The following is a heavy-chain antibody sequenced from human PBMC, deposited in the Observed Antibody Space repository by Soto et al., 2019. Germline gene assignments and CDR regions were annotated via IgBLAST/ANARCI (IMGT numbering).Heavy chain of an antibody. CDR3: ARGPVSLRFLEWFPDAFDI. J-gene: IGHJ3*02. Sequence: GASVKVSSKASGYTFTSYDITWVRQATGQGLEWMGWMNPNRGNTGYAQKSQGRITMTRNTSISTAYMELSSLRSEDTAVYYCARGPVSLRFLEWFPDAFDIWGQGAMVTVSS. CDR2: MNPNRGNT. V-gene: IGHV1-8*01. CDR1: GYTFTSYD. D-gene: IGHD3-3*01.